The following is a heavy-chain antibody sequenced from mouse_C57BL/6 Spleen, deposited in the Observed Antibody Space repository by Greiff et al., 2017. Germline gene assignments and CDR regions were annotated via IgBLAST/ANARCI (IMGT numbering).Heavy chain of an antibody. V-gene: IGHV1-7*01. CDR3: ANYDYDDYYAMDY. J-gene: IGHJ4*01. Sequence: QVQLQQSGAELAKPGASVKLSCKASGYTFTSYWMHWVKQRPGQGLEWIGYINPSSGYTKYNQKFKDKATLTADKSSSTAYMQLSSLTYEDSAVYYCANYDYDDYYAMDYWGQGTSVTVSS. D-gene: IGHD2-4*01. CDR2: INPSSGYT. CDR1: GYTFTSYW.